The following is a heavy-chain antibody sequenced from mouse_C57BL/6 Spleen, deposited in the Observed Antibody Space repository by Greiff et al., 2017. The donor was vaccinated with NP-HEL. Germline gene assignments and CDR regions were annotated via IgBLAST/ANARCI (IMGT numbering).Heavy chain of an antibody. CDR1: GFTFSDYY. V-gene: IGHV5-16*01. CDR2: INYDGSST. Sequence: EVKLMESAGGLVQPGSSMKLSCTASGFTFSDYYMAWVRQVPEKGLEWVANINYDGSSTYYLDSLKSRFIISRDNAKNILYLQMSSLKSEDTATYYCARGGIYYDYDGWYFDVWGTGTTVTVSS. J-gene: IGHJ1*03. CDR3: ARGGIYYDYDGWYFDV. D-gene: IGHD2-4*01.